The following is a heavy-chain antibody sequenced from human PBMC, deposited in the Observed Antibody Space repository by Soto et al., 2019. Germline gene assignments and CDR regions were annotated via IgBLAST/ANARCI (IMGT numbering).Heavy chain of an antibody. CDR1: GFTFSSYA. CDR3: ARTYYYDSSGYYYANWFDP. V-gene: IGHV3-30-3*01. J-gene: IGHJ5*02. Sequence: PGGSLRLSCAASGFTFSSYAMHWVRQAPGKGLEWVAVISYDGSNKYYADSVKGRFTISRDNSKNTLYLQMNSLRAEDTAVYYCARTYYYDSSGYYYANWFDPWGQGTLVTVSS. D-gene: IGHD3-22*01. CDR2: ISYDGSNK.